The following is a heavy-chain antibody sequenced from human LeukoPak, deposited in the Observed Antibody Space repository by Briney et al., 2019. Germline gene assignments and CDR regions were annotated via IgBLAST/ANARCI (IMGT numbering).Heavy chain of an antibody. D-gene: IGHD6-6*01. J-gene: IGHJ4*02. Sequence: GRSLRLSCTASGFTFDDYAMHWVRQAPGKGLEWVSGISWNSGSIGYADSVKGRFTISRDNAQNSLYLQMNGLRAEDTALYYCAKGDAMAARLNYFDYWGQGTLVTVSS. CDR3: AKGDAMAARLNYFDY. CDR2: ISWNSGSI. V-gene: IGHV3-9*01. CDR1: GFTFDDYA.